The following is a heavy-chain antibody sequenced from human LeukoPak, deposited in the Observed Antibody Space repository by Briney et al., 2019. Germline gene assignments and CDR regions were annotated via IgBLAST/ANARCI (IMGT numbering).Heavy chain of an antibody. J-gene: IGHJ4*02. V-gene: IGHV1-24*01. CDR1: GYSLSELS. CDR3: ATRPTLFGEVASLES. CDR2: LDPENGAI. Sequence: ASVRVSCKVSGYSLSELSMHWVRQTPTNGLEWLGGLDPENGAIIYAEKLQGRVTMTEDTSSDTAYMDVNGLTSDDTAVYYCATRPTLFGEVASLESWGQGTLVTVSS. D-gene: IGHD3-3*01.